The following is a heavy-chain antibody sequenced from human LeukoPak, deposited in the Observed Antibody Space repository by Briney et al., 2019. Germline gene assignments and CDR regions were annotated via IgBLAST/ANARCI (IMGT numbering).Heavy chain of an antibody. J-gene: IGHJ3*02. V-gene: IGHV1-8*01. D-gene: IGHD3-16*02. Sequence: ASVKVSCKASGYTFTSYDINWVRQATGEGLEWMGWMNPNSGNTGYAQKFQGRVTMTRDTSISTAYMELSRLRSDDTAVYYCARGIVLAYDAFDIWGQGTMVTVSS. CDR2: MNPNSGNT. CDR3: ARGIVLAYDAFDI. CDR1: GYTFTSYD.